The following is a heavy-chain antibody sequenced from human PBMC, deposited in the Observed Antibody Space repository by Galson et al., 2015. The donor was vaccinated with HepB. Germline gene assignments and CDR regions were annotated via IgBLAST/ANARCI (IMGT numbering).Heavy chain of an antibody. CDR2: ISASGDTT. D-gene: IGHD6-13*01. CDR3: AKDSSGYSSSWYWIDH. Sequence: SLRLSCAVSGFTFSRFAMSWVRQAPGKGPEWVSSISASGDTTHYADSVKGRFSISRDNSKNTLSLRMNSLRAEETAVYYCAKDSSGYSSSWYWIDHWGRGALVTVSS. V-gene: IGHV3-23*01. J-gene: IGHJ4*02. CDR1: GFTFSRFA.